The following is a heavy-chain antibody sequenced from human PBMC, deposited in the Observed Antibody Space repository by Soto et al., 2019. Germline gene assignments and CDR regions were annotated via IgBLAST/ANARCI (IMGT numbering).Heavy chain of an antibody. Sequence: AEALAVTCAFSDGSISIANWLHWFRQPPGKGLEWIGEIYHGGSTSYNPSLKSRVTLSLDKFKNHFSLNLTSVTAADTAVYYCARLSLSYGVDVWGQGTTVTGSS. D-gene: IGHD3-16*02. V-gene: IGHV4-4*02. J-gene: IGHJ6*02. CDR2: IYHGGST. CDR1: DGSISIANW. CDR3: ARLSLSYGVDV.